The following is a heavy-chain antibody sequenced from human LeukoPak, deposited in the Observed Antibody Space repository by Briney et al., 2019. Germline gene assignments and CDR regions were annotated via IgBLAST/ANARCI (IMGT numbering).Heavy chain of an antibody. Sequence: AGGSLRLSCAASGFTFNNYAMTWVRQPPGKGLEWVSAIGGLGDSTDYADSVKGRFTISRDNSKNTLYRQMNSLRAEDTAVYYCVKRQKGTCDYWGQGTLVTVSS. CDR3: VKRQKGTCDY. CDR2: IGGLGDST. CDR1: GFTFNNYA. V-gene: IGHV3-23*01. J-gene: IGHJ4*02. D-gene: IGHD1-1*01.